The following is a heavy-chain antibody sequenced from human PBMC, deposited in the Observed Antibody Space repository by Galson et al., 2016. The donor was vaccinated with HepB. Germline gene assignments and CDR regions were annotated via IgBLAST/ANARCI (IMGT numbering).Heavy chain of an antibody. D-gene: IGHD6-19*01. V-gene: IGHV2-5*02. CDR1: GFSLGTSAVG. J-gene: IGHJ4*01. CDR2: IYWDDDK. CDR3: AHSSGWTFDF. Sequence: PALVKPTQTLTLTCTFSGFSLGTSAVGVQWIRQPPGKALEWLALIYWDDDKEYSPSLRSRLTITKDTSKNQVVLIMTNMDPEDTGTYYCAHSSGWTFDFWGHGTLVTVTS.